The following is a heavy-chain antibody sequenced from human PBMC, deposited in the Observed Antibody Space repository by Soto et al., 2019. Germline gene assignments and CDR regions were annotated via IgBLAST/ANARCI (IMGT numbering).Heavy chain of an antibody. CDR3: ASRYDSSDY. CDR2: IIPILGIA. J-gene: IGHJ4*02. V-gene: IGHV1-69*02. Sequence: QVQLVQSGAEVKKPGSSVKVSCKASGGTFSSYTISWVRQAPGQGLEWMGRIIPILGIANYAQKFQGRVTITADKSTIKSYMVLSRLSSEDKAVYYCASRYDSSDYWGQVTLVTVSS. CDR1: GGTFSSYT. D-gene: IGHD3-22*01.